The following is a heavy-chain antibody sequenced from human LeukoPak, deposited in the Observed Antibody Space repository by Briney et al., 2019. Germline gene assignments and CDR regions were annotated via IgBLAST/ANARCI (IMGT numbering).Heavy chain of an antibody. CDR1: GFTFSSYA. CDR3: AKDVGGYSYGLLDY. J-gene: IGHJ4*02. Sequence: GGSLRLSCAASGFTFSSYAMSWVRQAPGKGLEWVSAISGSGGSTYYADSVKGRFTISRDNSKNTLYLQMNSLRAEDTAVYYCAKDVGGYSYGLLDYWGQGTLVTVSS. D-gene: IGHD5-18*01. V-gene: IGHV3-23*01. CDR2: ISGSGGST.